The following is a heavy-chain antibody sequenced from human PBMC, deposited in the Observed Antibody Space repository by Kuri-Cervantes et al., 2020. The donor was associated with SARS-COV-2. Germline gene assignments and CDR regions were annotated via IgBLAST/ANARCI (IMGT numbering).Heavy chain of an antibody. V-gene: IGHV3-7*03. D-gene: IGHD3-3*01. CDR1: AVIFSNFW. J-gene: IGHJ6*03. Sequence: GGSLRLSCSASAVIFSNFWMNCCRKAPGKGLEWVIKIKDDGSGQYEVDSGKRRFTISRDNAKNTLYLQMNSLRAEDTAVYYCARRYTDVLGFLEWPGKTQYYYYIDVWGKGTTVTVSS. CDR3: ARRYTDVLGFLEWPGKTQYYYYIDV. CDR2: IKDDGSGQ.